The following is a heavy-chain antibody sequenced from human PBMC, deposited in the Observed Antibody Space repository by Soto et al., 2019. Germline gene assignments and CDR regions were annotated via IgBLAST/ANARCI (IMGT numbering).Heavy chain of an antibody. V-gene: IGHV3-48*01. CDR1: GFTFRTYG. D-gene: IGHD6-19*01. CDR2: ISSSSTI. J-gene: IGHJ4*02. CDR3: ARERGSGWTFDY. Sequence: EVQLVESGGDLVQPGGSLRLPCAASGFTFRTYGMNWVPQAPGKGLEWVSSISSSSTIYYPDSVKGRFTISRDNAQNSLYLQMHSLRAEDTAVYYCARERGSGWTFDYWGQGTLVTVSS.